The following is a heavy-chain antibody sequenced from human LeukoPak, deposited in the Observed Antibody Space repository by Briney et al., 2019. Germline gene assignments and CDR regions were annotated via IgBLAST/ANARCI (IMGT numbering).Heavy chain of an antibody. CDR2: IYYSGST. CDR1: GGSISSGGYY. D-gene: IGHD6-13*01. V-gene: IGHV4-31*03. CDR3: AREAADSNWFDP. Sequence: PSETLSLTCTVSGGSISSGGYYWNWIRQHPGKGLEWIGYIYYSGSTYYNPSLKSRVTISVDTSKNQFSLKLSSVTAADTAVYYCAREAADSNWFDPWGQGTLVTVSS. J-gene: IGHJ5*02.